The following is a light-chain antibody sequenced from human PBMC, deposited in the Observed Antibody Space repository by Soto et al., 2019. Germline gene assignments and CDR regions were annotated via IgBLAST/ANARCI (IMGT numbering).Light chain of an antibody. CDR1: SSNIGADFG. V-gene: IGLV1-40*01. Sequence: QSVLTQPPSVSGAPGQTITISCTGSSSNIGADFGVHWYQQLPGAAPKLVIFVNTNRPSGVPDRFSGSKSGTSASLAITGLQEEDEAEYYCQSYDRSLSGWVFGTGTQLTVL. J-gene: IGLJ7*01. CDR3: QSYDRSLSGWV. CDR2: VNT.